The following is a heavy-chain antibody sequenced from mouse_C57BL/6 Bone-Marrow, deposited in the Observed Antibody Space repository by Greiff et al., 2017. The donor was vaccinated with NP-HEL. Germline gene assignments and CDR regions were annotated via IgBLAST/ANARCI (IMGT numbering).Heavy chain of an antibody. CDR2: IYPRSGNT. D-gene: IGHD1-1*01. J-gene: IGHJ3*01. V-gene: IGHV1-81*01. Sequence: VKLQESGAELARPGASVKLSCKASGYTFTSYGISWVKQRTGQGLEWIGEIYPRSGNTYYNEKFKGKATLTADKSSSTAYMELRSLTSEDSAVYFCAKGDYYGSSYPFAYWGQGTLVTVSA. CDR3: AKGDYYGSSYPFAY. CDR1: GYTFTSYG.